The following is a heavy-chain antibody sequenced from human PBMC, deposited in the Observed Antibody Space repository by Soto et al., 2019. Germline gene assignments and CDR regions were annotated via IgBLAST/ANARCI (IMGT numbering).Heavy chain of an antibody. CDR3: AREYYDFWSGSRLSYGMDV. V-gene: IGHV3-33*01. CDR2: IWDDGTNK. D-gene: IGHD3-3*01. Sequence: AGGSLRLSCAVSGFTFSSYGMHWVRQAPGKGLEWVVLIWDDGTNKYYADSVKGRFTISRDNSKNMLYLQMNSLRAEDTAVYYCAREYYDFWSGSRLSYGMDVWGQGTTVTVSS. CDR1: GFTFSSYG. J-gene: IGHJ6*02.